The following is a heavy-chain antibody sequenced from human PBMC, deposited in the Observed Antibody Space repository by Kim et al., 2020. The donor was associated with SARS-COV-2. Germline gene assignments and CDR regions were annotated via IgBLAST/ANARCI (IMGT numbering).Heavy chain of an antibody. CDR2: IYYSGST. CDR3: ARADSLYGMDV. J-gene: IGHJ6*02. D-gene: IGHD2-15*01. CDR1: GGSISSYY. V-gene: IGHV4-59*13. Sequence: SETLSLTCTVSGGSISSYYWSWIRQPPGKGLEWIGYIYYSGSTNYNPSLKSRVTISVDTSKNQFSLKLSSVTAADTAVYYCARADSLYGMDVWGQGTTVTVSS.